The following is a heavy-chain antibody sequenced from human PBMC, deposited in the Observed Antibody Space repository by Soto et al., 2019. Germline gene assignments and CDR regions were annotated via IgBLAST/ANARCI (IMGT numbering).Heavy chain of an antibody. Sequence: PSETLSLTCAVYGGYFCGYYWTWIRQPPGTGLEWIGEINNSGSTNYNPSLKSRVTISVDTSRNQFSLKLTSVTAADTAVSYCGRDKITALFANWGKGTLVPVSS. CDR2: INNSGST. V-gene: IGHV4-34*01. J-gene: IGHJ4*02. CDR3: GRDKITALFAN. CDR1: GGYFCGYY. D-gene: IGHD3-10*01.